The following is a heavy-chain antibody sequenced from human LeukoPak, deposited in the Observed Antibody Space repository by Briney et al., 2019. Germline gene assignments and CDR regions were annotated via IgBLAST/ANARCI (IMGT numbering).Heavy chain of an antibody. CDR1: GYTFTSYY. J-gene: IGHJ6*03. CDR2: INPSGGST. V-gene: IGHV1-46*01. D-gene: IGHD2-2*01. CDR3: ASSYCSSTSCYALYYYYYMDV. Sequence: ASVKVSCKASGYTFTSYYMHWVRQAPGQGLEWMGIINPSGGSTSYAQKFQGRVTMTRDMSTSTVYMELSSLRSEDTAVYYCASSYCSSTSCYALYYYYYMDVWGKGTTVTISS.